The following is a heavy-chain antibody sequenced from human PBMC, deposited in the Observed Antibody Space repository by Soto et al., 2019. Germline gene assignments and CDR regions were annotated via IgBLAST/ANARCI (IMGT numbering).Heavy chain of an antibody. Sequence: EVHLVETGGGLTQPGGSLRLSCAASGFTVSSNSMSWVRQAPGKGLEWVALIYSGGSAYYSDSVKGRFTISRDNTKKTLHLQMNSLRAEDTAVYYCARDYSISRYYGMDVWGQGTTVTVSS. V-gene: IGHV3-53*02. CDR2: IYSGGSA. J-gene: IGHJ6*02. CDR1: GFTVSSNS. CDR3: ARDYSISRYYGMDV. D-gene: IGHD4-4*01.